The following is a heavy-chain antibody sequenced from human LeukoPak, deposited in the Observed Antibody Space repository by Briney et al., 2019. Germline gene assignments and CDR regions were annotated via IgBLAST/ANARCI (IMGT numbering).Heavy chain of an antibody. CDR2: ISGSSSYT. J-gene: IGHJ4*02. Sequence: GGSLRLSCAASGFTFSDYYMSWIRQAPGKGLEWVSCISGSSSYTNYADSVKGRFTISRDNAKNSLYLQMNSLRAENTAVYYCTTETYYRLDYWGQGTLVTVSS. D-gene: IGHD2-21*01. V-gene: IGHV3-11*06. CDR1: GFTFSDYY. CDR3: TTETYYRLDY.